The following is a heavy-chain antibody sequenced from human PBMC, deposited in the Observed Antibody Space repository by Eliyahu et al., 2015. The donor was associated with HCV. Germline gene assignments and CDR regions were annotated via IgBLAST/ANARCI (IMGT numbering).Heavy chain of an antibody. D-gene: IGHD1/OR15-1a*01. J-gene: IGHJ2*01. CDR2: ISSSSSAI. Sequence: EVQLVESGGDLVQPGGSLTLSCAASGFTFSXFSMXWVRQAPGKGLGWVSYISSSSSAIYYADSVKGRFTISRDTANNSLYLQMNSLRYEDSAVYFCARGEQPNPFQLWSGWSFDLWGRGTLVTVSS. CDR1: GFTFSXFS. V-gene: IGHV3-48*02. CDR3: ARGEQPNPFQLWSGWSFDL.